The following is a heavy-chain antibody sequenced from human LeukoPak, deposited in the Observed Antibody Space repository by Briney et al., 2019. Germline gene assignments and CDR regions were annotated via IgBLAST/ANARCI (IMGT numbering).Heavy chain of an antibody. D-gene: IGHD4-11*01. J-gene: IGHJ5*02. Sequence: GGSLRLSCAASGFSLSSYWMSWVRQPPGKGLEWVANIKQDGSDKFYVDSVKGRFTISRDNAKNSLFLQMNSLRAEDTAVYYCARAFLTTERNWFDPWGQGTLATVSS. CDR1: GFSLSSYW. CDR3: ARAFLTTERNWFDP. V-gene: IGHV3-7*04. CDR2: IKQDGSDK.